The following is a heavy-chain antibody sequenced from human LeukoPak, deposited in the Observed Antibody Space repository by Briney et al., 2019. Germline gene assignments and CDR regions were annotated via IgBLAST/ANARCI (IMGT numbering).Heavy chain of an antibody. CDR2: ISAYNGNT. D-gene: IGHD3-22*01. J-gene: IGHJ4*02. V-gene: IGHV1-18*01. CDR3: ARAQYYYETSAYTEIDY. CDR1: GYTFTTYG. Sequence: ASVKVSCKASGYTFTTYGISWVRQAPGEGLEWMGWISAYNGNTNYAQKFQGRVTMTTDTFTSTGYMELGSLRPDDTAVYYCARAQYYYETSAYTEIDYWGQGTLVTVSS.